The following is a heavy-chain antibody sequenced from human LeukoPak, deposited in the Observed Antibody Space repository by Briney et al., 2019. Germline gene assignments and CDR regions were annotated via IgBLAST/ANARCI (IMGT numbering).Heavy chain of an antibody. CDR1: GGSFSSYY. CDR2: IYYSRSI. V-gene: IGHV4-59*01. D-gene: IGHD5-12*01. Sequence: PSETLSLTCTVSGGSFSSYYWSWIRQPPGKGLEWIGYIYYSRSIHYNPSLKSRRTISLDPSKKQFSPKLSSETAADTAVYYCVRAVGPVWGYDSPWVQGTVVTVSS. CDR3: VRAVGPVWGYDSP. J-gene: IGHJ5*02.